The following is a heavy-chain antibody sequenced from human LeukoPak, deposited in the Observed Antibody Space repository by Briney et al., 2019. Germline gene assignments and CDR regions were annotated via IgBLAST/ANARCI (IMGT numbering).Heavy chain of an antibody. Sequence: PGGSLRLSCAASGFTFDNYAMHWVRQAPGKGLEWVALVIWAGGVAYYTDSVKGRFTISRDNSKNSLYLQMNDLRYEDTALYYCAKDRRRSLGGAFDMWGQGTVVTVSS. V-gene: IGHV3-43D*03. D-gene: IGHD5/OR15-5a*01. CDR3: AKDRRRSLGGAFDM. J-gene: IGHJ3*02. CDR2: VIWAGGVA. CDR1: GFTFDNYA.